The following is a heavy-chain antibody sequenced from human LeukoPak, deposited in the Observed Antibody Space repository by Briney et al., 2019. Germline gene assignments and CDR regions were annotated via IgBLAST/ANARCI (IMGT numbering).Heavy chain of an antibody. CDR1: GGSFSGYY. CDR2: INHGGST. Sequence: SETLSLTCAVYGGSFSGYYWSWIRQPPGKGLEWIGEINHGGSTNYNPSLKSRVTISVDTSKNQFSLKLSSVTAADTAVYYCARVLYDSSGYYYDPYFDYWGQGTLVTVSS. J-gene: IGHJ4*02. V-gene: IGHV4-34*01. CDR3: ARVLYDSSGYYYDPYFDY. D-gene: IGHD3-22*01.